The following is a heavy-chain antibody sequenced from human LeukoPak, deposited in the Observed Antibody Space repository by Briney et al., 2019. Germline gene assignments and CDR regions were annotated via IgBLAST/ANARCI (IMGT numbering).Heavy chain of an antibody. Sequence: GGSLRLSCAASGFTFSSYSMNWVRQAPGKGLEWVSSISGSSYYIYYADSVKGRFTISRDNAKNSLYLQMNSLRAEDTAVYYCAKDSNKDCSSTSCYTEFDYWGQGTLVTVSS. CDR1: GFTFSSYS. CDR2: ISGSSYYI. CDR3: AKDSNKDCSSTSCYTEFDY. D-gene: IGHD2-2*02. V-gene: IGHV3-21*04. J-gene: IGHJ4*02.